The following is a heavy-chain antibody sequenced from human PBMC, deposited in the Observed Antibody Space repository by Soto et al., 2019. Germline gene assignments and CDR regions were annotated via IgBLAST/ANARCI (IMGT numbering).Heavy chain of an antibody. Sequence: QVQLVQSGAEVKKPGASVKVSCKASGYTFTGYYMHWVRQAPGQGLEWMGWINPNSGGTNYAQKFQGWVSMTRDTSISTAYMELSRRRSDDTAVYYCARGSLGGSSWYVGWFDPWGQGTLVTVSS. D-gene: IGHD6-13*01. V-gene: IGHV1-2*04. CDR3: ARGSLGGSSWYVGWFDP. CDR2: INPNSGGT. CDR1: GYTFTGYY. J-gene: IGHJ5*02.